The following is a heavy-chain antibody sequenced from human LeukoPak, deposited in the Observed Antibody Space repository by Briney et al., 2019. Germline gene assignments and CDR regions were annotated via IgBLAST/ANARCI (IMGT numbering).Heavy chain of an antibody. CDR1: GFTFSSYE. Sequence: GGSLRLSCAASGFTFSSYEMNWVRQAPGKGLEWVSYISSSGSTIYYADSVKGRFTISRDNAKNSLYLQMNSLRAEDTAVYYCAREGGHYYGSGSYTPNFYGMDVWGQGTTVTVSS. D-gene: IGHD3-10*01. CDR2: ISSSGSTI. V-gene: IGHV3-48*03. J-gene: IGHJ6*02. CDR3: AREGGHYYGSGSYTPNFYGMDV.